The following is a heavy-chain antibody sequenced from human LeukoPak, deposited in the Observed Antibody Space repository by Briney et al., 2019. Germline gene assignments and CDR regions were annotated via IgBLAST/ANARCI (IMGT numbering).Heavy chain of an antibody. CDR2: IYYSGST. V-gene: IGHV4-59*01. D-gene: IGHD3-10*01. J-gene: IGHJ6*02. CDR1: GGSISSYY. CDR3: AREGWYYGSGSYTYYYYGMDV. Sequence: SETLSLTCTVSGGSISSYYWSWIRQPPGKGLEWIGYIYYSGSTNYNPSLKSRVTISVDTSKNQFSLKLSSVTAADTAVYYCAREGWYYGSGSYTYYYYGMDVWGQGTAVTVSS.